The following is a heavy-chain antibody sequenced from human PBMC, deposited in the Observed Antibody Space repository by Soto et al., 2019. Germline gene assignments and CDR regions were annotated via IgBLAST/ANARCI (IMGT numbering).Heavy chain of an antibody. J-gene: IGHJ4*02. CDR1: GFTFSSKW. V-gene: IGHV3-7*03. D-gene: IGHD1-7*01. Sequence: EVQLVESGGGLVQPGGSLRLSCAASGFTFSSKWMTWVRQPPGKGLEWVASVKPDGGETYYIASVKGRFTISRDNAKNSLYLQVNSLTAGDTAIYYCATDLNWDSTWGQGTLVIVSS. CDR2: VKPDGGET. CDR3: ATDLNWDST.